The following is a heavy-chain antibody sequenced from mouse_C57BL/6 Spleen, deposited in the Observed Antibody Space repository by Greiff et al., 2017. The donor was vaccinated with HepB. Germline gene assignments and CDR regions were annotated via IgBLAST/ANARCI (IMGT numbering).Heavy chain of an antibody. D-gene: IGHD2-5*01. CDR3: ARQNSKGYFDV. Sequence: EVKVEESGGGLVQPGGSLKLSCAASGFTFSDYYMYWVRQTPEKRLEWVAYISNGGGSTYYPDTVKGRFTISRDNAKNTLYLQMSRLKSEDTAMYYCARQNSKGYFDVWGTGTTVTVSS. CDR2: ISNGGGST. J-gene: IGHJ1*03. V-gene: IGHV5-12*01. CDR1: GFTFSDYY.